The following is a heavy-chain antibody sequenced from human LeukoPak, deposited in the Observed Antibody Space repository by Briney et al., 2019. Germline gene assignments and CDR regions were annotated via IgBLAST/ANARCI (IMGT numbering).Heavy chain of an antibody. CDR3: ARGASPYYDSSVVDY. V-gene: IGHV3-23*01. Sequence: PGGSLRLSCAASGFTFSSYAMSWVRQAPGKGLEWVSAISGSGGSTYYADSVKGRFTISRDNSKNTLYLQMSSLRAEDTAVYYCARGASPYYDSSVVDYWGQGTLVTVSS. J-gene: IGHJ4*02. D-gene: IGHD3-22*01. CDR1: GFTFSSYA. CDR2: ISGSGGST.